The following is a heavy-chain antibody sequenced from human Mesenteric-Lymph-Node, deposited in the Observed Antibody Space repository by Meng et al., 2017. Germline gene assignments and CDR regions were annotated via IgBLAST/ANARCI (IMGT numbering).Heavy chain of an antibody. CDR1: GVTFTSQA. CDR3: VRDGALAY. CDR2: IKQDGSEK. D-gene: IGHD3-16*01. J-gene: IGHJ4*02. Sequence: GESLKISCAVPGVTFTSQAMSWVRQAPGKGLEWVANIKQDGSEKYYVDSVKGRFTISRDNAKNSLYLQMNSLRGEDTAVYYCVRDGALAYWGQGTVVTVSS. V-gene: IGHV3-7*01.